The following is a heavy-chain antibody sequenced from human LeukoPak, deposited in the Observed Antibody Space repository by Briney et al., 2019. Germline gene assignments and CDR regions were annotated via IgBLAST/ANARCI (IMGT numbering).Heavy chain of an antibody. D-gene: IGHD1/OR15-1a*01. Sequence: PAGYVRLSCAASGFTFSSYGMHWVRQAPGKGLEWVAFIQYDGSNKYYADSVKGRFTISRDNSKNTLYLQMNSLRAEDTAVYYCAKDQLEHTYWGQGTLVTVSS. CDR1: GFTFSSYG. V-gene: IGHV3-30*02. CDR3: AKDQLEHTY. CDR2: IQYDGSNK. J-gene: IGHJ4*02.